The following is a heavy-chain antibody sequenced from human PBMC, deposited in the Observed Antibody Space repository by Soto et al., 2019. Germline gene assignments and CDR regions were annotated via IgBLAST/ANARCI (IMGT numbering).Heavy chain of an antibody. D-gene: IGHD2-2*01. Sequence: QVQLVQSGAEVKKPGSSVKVSCKASGGTFSSYAISWVRQAPGQGLEWMGGIIPIFGTANYAQKFQGRVTITADKSTSTAYMELSSVRSEDTAVYYCANRSVPCSSTICYGQYYYGMDVWGQGTTVTVCS. J-gene: IGHJ6*02. V-gene: IGHV1-69*06. CDR2: IIPIFGTA. CDR3: ANRSVPCSSTICYGQYYYGMDV. CDR1: GGTFSSYA.